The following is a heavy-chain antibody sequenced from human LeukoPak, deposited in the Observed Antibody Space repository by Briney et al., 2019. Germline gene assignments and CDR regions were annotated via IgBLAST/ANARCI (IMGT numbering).Heavy chain of an antibody. D-gene: IGHD3-10*01. CDR3: ARATPATRWFGD. CDR1: GGSFSGYY. Sequence: SETLSLTCAVYGGSFSGYYWSWIRQPPGKGLEWIGEINHSGSTNYNPSLKSRVTISVDTSKNQFSLKLSSVTAADTAVYYCARATPATRWFGDWGQGTLVTASS. V-gene: IGHV4-34*01. CDR2: INHSGST. J-gene: IGHJ4*02.